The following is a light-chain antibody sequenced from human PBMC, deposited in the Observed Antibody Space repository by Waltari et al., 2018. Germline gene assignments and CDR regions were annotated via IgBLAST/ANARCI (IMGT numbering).Light chain of an antibody. V-gene: IGLV6-57*02. CDR2: RDD. J-gene: IGLJ3*02. CDR3: HSYDNNHHWV. CDR1: GGSIASNF. Sequence: NFMLTQPHSVSGSPGKTVTISCTGSGGSIASNFVQWYQQRPGSAPTTVIYRDDQRPSGVPDRFSGSIDSSSNSASLTISGLKTEDAADYYCHSYDNNHHWVFGGGTKLTVL.